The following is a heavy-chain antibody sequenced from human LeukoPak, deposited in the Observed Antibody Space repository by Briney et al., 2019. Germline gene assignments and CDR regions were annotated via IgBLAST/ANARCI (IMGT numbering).Heavy chain of an antibody. D-gene: IGHD6-13*01. CDR1: GFTFSTYD. J-gene: IGHJ4*02. CDR3: ARCRSILLGYSSSWYQAFYFDY. CDR2: INHSGST. Sequence: PGGSLRLSCAASGFTFSTYDMNWIRQPPGKGLEWIVEINHSGSTNYNSSLKSRATISVDTSKNQFSLRLSSVTAADTAVYYCARCRSILLGYSSSWYQAFYFDYWGQGTLVTVSS. V-gene: IGHV4-34*01.